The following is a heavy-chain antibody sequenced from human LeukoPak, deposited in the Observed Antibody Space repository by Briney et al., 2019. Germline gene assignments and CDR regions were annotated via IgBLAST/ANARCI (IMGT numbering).Heavy chain of an antibody. J-gene: IGHJ4*02. CDR3: AKDGTPGDY. V-gene: IGHV3-23*01. CDR1: GFTFSTSG. Sequence: GGSLRLSCAASGFTFSTSGMSWVRQAPGMGLEWVSAISGSGGSTYYADSVKGRFTVSRDNSKNTLYLRMSGLRADDTALYYCAKDGTPGDYWGQGTRVTVSS. CDR2: ISGSGGST. D-gene: IGHD2-15*01.